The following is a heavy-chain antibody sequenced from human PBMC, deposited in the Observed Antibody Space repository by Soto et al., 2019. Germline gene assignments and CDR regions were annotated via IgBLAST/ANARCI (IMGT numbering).Heavy chain of an antibody. D-gene: IGHD3-16*01. CDR2: IYYSGST. CDR3: ARRWGANFDY. CDR1: GGSISSYY. V-gene: IGHV4-59*01. J-gene: IGHJ4*02. Sequence: QVQLQESGPGLVKPSETLSLTCTVSGGSISSYYWSWIRQPPGKGLEWIGYIYYSGSTNYNPSLKSRVTTPVYTSKNQSSLQLSSVTAADTAVYYCARRWGANFDYWGQGTLVTVSS.